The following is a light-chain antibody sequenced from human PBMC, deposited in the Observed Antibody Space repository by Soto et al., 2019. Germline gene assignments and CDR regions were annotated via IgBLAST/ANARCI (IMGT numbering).Light chain of an antibody. CDR1: ESLSTY. V-gene: IGKV3-15*01. Sequence: EIVMTQSPATLSVSPGERVTLSCRASESLSTYLAWYQQKPGQAPRLLIYGASTKATGIPARFSGSGSATDFTLTISSLESEDFAVYYCQRYNDSPFTFGQGTKLEI. J-gene: IGKJ2*01. CDR3: QRYNDSPFT. CDR2: GAS.